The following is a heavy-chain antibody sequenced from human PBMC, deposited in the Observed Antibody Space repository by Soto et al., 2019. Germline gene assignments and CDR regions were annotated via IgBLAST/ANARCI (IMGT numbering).Heavy chain of an antibody. D-gene: IGHD2-15*01. Sequence: SETLSLTCTVSGGSVSSGSYYWSWIRPPPGKGLEWIGYIYYSGSTNYNPSLKSRVTISVDTSKNQFSLKLSSVTDADTAVYYCARDRYCSGGSGDDGVYYYGMDVWGQGTTVTVYS. CDR3: ARDRYCSGGSGDDGVYYYGMDV. CDR1: GGSVSSGSYY. V-gene: IGHV4-61*01. J-gene: IGHJ6*02. CDR2: IYYSGST.